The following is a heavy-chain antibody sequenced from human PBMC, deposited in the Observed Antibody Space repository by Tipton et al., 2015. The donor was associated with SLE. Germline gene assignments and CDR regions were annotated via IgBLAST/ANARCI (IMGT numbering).Heavy chain of an antibody. J-gene: IGHJ4*02. Sequence: QSGPEVKKPGASVKVSCKASGYTFTSYYMHWVRQAPGQGLEWMGFINPSGGSTSYAQKLQGKFTMTTDTSTSTVYMEVSSLRSEDTAMYYCARNSASGLDYWGQGTLVTVSS. CDR2: INPSGGST. D-gene: IGHD1-26*01. CDR3: ARNSASGLDY. V-gene: IGHV1-46*04. CDR1: GYTFTSYY.